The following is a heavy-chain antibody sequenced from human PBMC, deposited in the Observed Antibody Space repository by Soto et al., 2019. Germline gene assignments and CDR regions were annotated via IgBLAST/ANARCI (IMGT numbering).Heavy chain of an antibody. CDR1: GFSLSTSGVG. CDR2: IYWDDDK. D-gene: IGHD3-10*01. J-gene: IGHJ4*02. V-gene: IGHV2-5*02. CDR3: AHRRSYGSGSYFDY. Sequence: QITLKESGPTLVKPTQTLTLTCTFSGFSLSTSGVGVGWIRQPPGKALEWLALIYWDDDKRYSPSLKSRLTITKDTSNNHVVLTMTNMDPVDTATYYCAHRRSYGSGSYFDYWGQGTLVTVSS.